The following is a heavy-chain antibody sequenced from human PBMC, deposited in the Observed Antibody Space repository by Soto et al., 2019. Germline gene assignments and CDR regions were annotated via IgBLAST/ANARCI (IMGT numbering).Heavy chain of an antibody. CDR3: ARVECRSTSCYRHFDY. D-gene: IGHD2-2*01. V-gene: IGHV1-18*01. CDR2: ISTNSGHT. Sequence: ASVKVSCKASGYTFSNYGITWVRQAPGQGLEWMGWISTNSGHTNYAQKLQGRVTLTTDTSTITAYMELKSLRSDDTAAYYCARVECRSTSCYRHFDYWGQGTLVTVSS. CDR1: GYTFSNYG. J-gene: IGHJ4*02.